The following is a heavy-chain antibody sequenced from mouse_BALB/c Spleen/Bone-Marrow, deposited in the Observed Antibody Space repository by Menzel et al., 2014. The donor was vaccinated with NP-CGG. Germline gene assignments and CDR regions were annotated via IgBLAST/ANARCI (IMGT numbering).Heavy chain of an antibody. D-gene: IGHD4-1*01. J-gene: IGHJ1*01. CDR1: GFNIKDTY. V-gene: IGHV14-3*02. Sequence: VQLQQSGAELVKPGASVKLPCTASGFNIKDTYMHGVKQRPEQGLEWIGRIDPANGNTKYDPKFQGKATITADTSSNTAYLQLSSLTSEDTAVYYCARAGRGRYFDVWGAGTTVTVSS. CDR2: IDPANGNT. CDR3: ARAGRGRYFDV.